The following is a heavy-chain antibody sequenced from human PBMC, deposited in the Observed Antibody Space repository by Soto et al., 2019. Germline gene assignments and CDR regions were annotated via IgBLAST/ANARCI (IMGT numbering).Heavy chain of an antibody. CDR1: GFTFSNAW. Sequence: LGGSLRLSCAASGFTFSNAWMSWVRQAPGKGLEWVGRIKSKTDGGTTDYAAPVKGRFTISRDDSKNTLYLQMNSLKTEDTAVYYCTTDSAHNWNAFDIWGQGTMVTVSS. D-gene: IGHD1-20*01. CDR3: TTDSAHNWNAFDI. CDR2: IKSKTDGGTT. J-gene: IGHJ3*02. V-gene: IGHV3-15*01.